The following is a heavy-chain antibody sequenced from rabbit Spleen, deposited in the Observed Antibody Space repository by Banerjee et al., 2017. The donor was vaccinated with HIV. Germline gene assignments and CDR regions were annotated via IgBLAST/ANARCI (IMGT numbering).Heavy chain of an antibody. D-gene: IGHD1-1*01. Sequence: QEQLEESGGDLVKPEGSLTLTCKASGFSFSNGYVMCWVRQATGKGLEWSACIEAGSSGFTYSTSWAKSGFTTSETSSTTVTLHFNRLTAAETATYFCARGTRSSFSSLGMALGDQGT. J-gene: IGHJ6*01. CDR1: GFSFSNGYV. CDR3: ARGTRSSFSSLGMAL. V-gene: IGHV1S45*01. CDR2: IEAGSSGFT.